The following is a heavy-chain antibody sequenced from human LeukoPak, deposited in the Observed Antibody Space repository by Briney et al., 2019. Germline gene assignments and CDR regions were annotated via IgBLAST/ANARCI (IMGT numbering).Heavy chain of an antibody. D-gene: IGHD1-26*01. J-gene: IGHJ3*02. V-gene: IGHV4-38-2*02. CDR3: ARDRGSYYVHDAFDI. CDR2: IYHSGST. CDR1: GYSISSGYY. Sequence: PESLSLTCTVSGYSISSGYYWGWIRQPPGKGLEWIGSIYHSGSTHYNPSLKSRVTISVDTSKNQFSLKLSSVTAADTAVYYCARDRGSYYVHDAFDIWGQGTMVTVSS.